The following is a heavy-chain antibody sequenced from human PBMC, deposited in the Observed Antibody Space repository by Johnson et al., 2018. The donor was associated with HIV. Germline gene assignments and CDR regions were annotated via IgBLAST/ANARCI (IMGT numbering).Heavy chain of an antibody. J-gene: IGHJ3*02. V-gene: IGHV3-20*04. CDR2: INWNGGRT. D-gene: IGHD1-26*01. CDR3: ARALGATGEAFDI. Sequence: VQLVESGEGVVQPRRSLRLSCAASGFMFDDYGMSWVRQVPGKGLEWVSHINWNGGRTGYADSMKGRFTISRDNAKKSLYLQMNSLRAEDTAVYYCARALGATGEAFDIWGQGTMVTVSS. CDR1: GFMFDDYG.